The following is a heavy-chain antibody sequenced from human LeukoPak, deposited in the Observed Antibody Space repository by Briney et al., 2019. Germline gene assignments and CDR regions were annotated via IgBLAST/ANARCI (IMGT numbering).Heavy chain of an antibody. CDR2: FYYSGST. CDR3: ARATTKLAAAGPHYYYYYMDV. J-gene: IGHJ6*03. Sequence: PSETLSLTCTVSGGSISSYYWSWIRQPPGKGLEWIGYFYYSGSTNYNPSLKSRVTISVDTSKNQFSLKLSSVTAADTAVYYCARATTKLAAAGPHYYYYYMDVWGKGTTVTVSS. D-gene: IGHD6-13*01. CDR1: GGSISSYY. V-gene: IGHV4-59*01.